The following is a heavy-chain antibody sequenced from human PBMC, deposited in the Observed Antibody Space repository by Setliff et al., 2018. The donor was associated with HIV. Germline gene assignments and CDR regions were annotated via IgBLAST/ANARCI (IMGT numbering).Heavy chain of an antibody. Sequence: SETLSLTCTVSGDSITRGSYYWSWIRQPAGKGLEWIGHIYTSGKTHYSPSLKSRITISADTSKIQLSLNLSSVTAADTAVYYCARAAYSGTYLWEPATDLWGRGTLVTVSS. J-gene: IGHJ2*01. V-gene: IGHV4-61*09. CDR1: GDSITRGSYY. D-gene: IGHD1-26*01. CDR2: IYTSGKT. CDR3: ARAAYSGTYLWEPATDL.